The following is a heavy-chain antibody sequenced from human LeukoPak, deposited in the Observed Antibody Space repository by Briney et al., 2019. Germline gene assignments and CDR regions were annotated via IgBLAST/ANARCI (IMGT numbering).Heavy chain of an antibody. J-gene: IGHJ4*02. CDR1: GGSISSYY. CDR2: IYYRGST. Sequence: TPSETLSLTCTVSGGSISSYYWSWIRQPPGKGLEWIGYIYYRGSTNYNPSLKSRVTISVDTSKNQFSLKLSSVTAADTAVYYRARAGNDILTGYFHYFDYWGQGTLVTVSS. D-gene: IGHD3-9*01. V-gene: IGHV4-59*01. CDR3: ARAGNDILTGYFHYFDY.